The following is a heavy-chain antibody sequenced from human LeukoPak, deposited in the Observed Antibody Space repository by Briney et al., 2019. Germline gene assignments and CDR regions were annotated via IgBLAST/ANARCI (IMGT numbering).Heavy chain of an antibody. V-gene: IGHV3-74*01. Sequence: PGGSLRLSCAASGFTFSAYWMHWVRQAPGKGLVWVSRINSDGFSIAYADSVKGRFTISRDNAKNTLYLYMNSLRAEDTAVYYCARDPYQQWLGAFDIWGQGTMVTVSS. CDR3: ARDPYQQWLGAFDI. CDR1: GFTFSAYW. D-gene: IGHD6-19*01. CDR2: INSDGFSI. J-gene: IGHJ3*02.